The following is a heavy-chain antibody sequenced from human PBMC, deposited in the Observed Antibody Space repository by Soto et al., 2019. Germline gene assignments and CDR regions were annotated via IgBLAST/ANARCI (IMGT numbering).Heavy chain of an antibody. Sequence: QVQLVQSGAEVRKPGASVKVSCKPSGYTFNTYYLHWLRQAPGQALEWMGVIHPSGGGTTYAQKFLGRVTVTRDTSTTTVFMELSSLRSVDTAVYYSARGGHIAVVTASFDNWGQGTLVTVSS. V-gene: IGHV1-46*02. CDR2: IHPSGGGT. CDR1: GYTFNTYY. J-gene: IGHJ4*02. CDR3: ARGGHIAVVTASFDN. D-gene: IGHD2-21*02.